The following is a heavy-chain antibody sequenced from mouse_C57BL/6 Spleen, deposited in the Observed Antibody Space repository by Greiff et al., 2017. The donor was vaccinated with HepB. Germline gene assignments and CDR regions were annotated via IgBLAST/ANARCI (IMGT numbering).Heavy chain of an antibody. Sequence: QVQLQQPGAELVRPGSSVKLSCKASGYTFTSYWMHWVKQRPIQGLEWIGNIDPSDSETHYNQKFKDKATLTVDKSSSTAYMQLSSLTSEDSAVYYCARSDGYYHALSFDYWCHGTTLTVSS. D-gene: IGHD2-3*01. CDR2: IDPSDSET. J-gene: IGHJ2*01. V-gene: IGHV1-52*01. CDR3: ARSDGYYHALSFDY. CDR1: GYTFTSYW.